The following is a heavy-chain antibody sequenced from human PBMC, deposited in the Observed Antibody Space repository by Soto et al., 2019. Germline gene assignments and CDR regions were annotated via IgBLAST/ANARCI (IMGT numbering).Heavy chain of an antibody. D-gene: IGHD3-10*01. J-gene: IGHJ4*02. CDR1: GYTFTHYA. CDR3: ARNDYFGSGSPYFDY. Sequence: QVQLVQSGAEVKKPGASVKVSCKASGYTFTHYAMHWVRQAPGQRLEWMGWIHAGNGNTKYSQKFQGGVTISSDTSASTAYMELSSLRSEDTAVYYCARNDYFGSGSPYFDYWGQGTLVTVSS. V-gene: IGHV1-3*01. CDR2: IHAGNGNT.